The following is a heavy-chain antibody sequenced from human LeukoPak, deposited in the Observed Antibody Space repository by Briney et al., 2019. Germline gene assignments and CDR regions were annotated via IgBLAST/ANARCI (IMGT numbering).Heavy chain of an antibody. CDR3: AKGGGLFAYYFDY. V-gene: IGHV3-23*01. CDR2: ISGSGGST. CDR1: GFTFSSYA. J-gene: IGHJ4*02. Sequence: GSLRLSCAASGFTFSSYALTWVRQAPGKGLEWVSAISGSGGSTYYADSVKGRFAISRDNSKNTRYLQMNSLRAEDTAVYYCAKGGGLFAYYFDYWGQGTLVTVSS. D-gene: IGHD2-21*01.